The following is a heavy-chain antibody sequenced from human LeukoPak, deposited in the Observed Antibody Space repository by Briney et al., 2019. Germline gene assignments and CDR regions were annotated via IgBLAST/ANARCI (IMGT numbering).Heavy chain of an antibody. Sequence: SVKVSCKASGYTFTSYDINWVRQATGQGLEWMGWMNPNSGNTGYAQKFQGRVTMTRNTSISTAYMELSSLRSEDTAVYYCARGLSAWYDSSGYYSEYWGQGTLVTVSS. CDR3: ARGLSAWYDSSGYYSEY. CDR1: GYTFTSYD. J-gene: IGHJ4*02. D-gene: IGHD3-22*01. CDR2: MNPNSGNT. V-gene: IGHV1-8*01.